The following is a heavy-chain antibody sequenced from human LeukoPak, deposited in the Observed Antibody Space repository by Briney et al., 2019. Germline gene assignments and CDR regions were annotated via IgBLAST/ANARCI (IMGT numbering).Heavy chain of an antibody. V-gene: IGHV4-39*01. J-gene: IGHJ4*02. CDR1: GGSISSSSYY. D-gene: IGHD2-2*01. Sequence: SETLSLTRTVSGGSISSSSYYWGWIRQPPGKGLEWIGSIYYSGSTYYNPSLKSRVTISVDTSKNQFSLKLSSVTAADTAMYYCARRGSGVVVPAAMEYYFDYWGQGTLVTVSS. CDR3: ARRGSGVVVPAAMEYYFDY. CDR2: IYYSGST.